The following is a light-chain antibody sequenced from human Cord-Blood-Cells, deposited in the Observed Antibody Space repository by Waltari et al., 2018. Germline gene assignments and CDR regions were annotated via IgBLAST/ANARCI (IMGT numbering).Light chain of an antibody. CDR2: AAS. Sequence: DIQMTQSPSSLSASVGDRVTITCRASQSISSYLNWYQHKPGKAPKLRIYAASSLQSCVPSRFSGSGSGTDFTLTISSLQPEDFATYYCQQSYSTPYTFGQGTKLEIK. CDR1: QSISSY. CDR3: QQSYSTPYT. V-gene: IGKV1-39*01. J-gene: IGKJ2*01.